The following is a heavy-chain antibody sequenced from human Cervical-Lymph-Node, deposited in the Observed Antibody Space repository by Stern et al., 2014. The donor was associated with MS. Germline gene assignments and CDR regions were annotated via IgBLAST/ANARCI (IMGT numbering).Heavy chain of an antibody. CDR3: ARGYSSGWYSSGYFDL. D-gene: IGHD6-19*01. V-gene: IGHV7-4-1*02. CDR1: GYTFTTYA. Sequence: VQLVESGSELKKPGASVNVSCKASGYTFTTYAINWVRQAPGQGLEWMGLIHTSTGNPTYAQGFTGRFVFSLDPSVSTAYLQISRLKAEDTAVYYCARGYSSGWYSSGYFDLWGRGTLVTVSS. J-gene: IGHJ2*01. CDR2: IHTSTGNP.